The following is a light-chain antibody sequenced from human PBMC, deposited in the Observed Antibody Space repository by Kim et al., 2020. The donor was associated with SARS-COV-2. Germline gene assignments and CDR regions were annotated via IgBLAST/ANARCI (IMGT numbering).Light chain of an antibody. J-gene: IGLJ2*01. Sequence: LGDKYACWYQQKPGQSPVLVIYQDSKRPSGIPERFSGSNSGNTATLTISGTQAMDEADYYCQAWDSSTPFGGGTQLTVL. V-gene: IGLV3-1*01. CDR2: QDS. CDR3: QAWDSSTP. CDR1: LGDKY.